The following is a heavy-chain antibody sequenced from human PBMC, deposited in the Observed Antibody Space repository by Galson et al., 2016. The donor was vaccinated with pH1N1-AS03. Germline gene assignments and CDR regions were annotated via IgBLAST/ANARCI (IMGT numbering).Heavy chain of an antibody. CDR1: GYSFTNYW. J-gene: IGHJ3*02. CDR2: IYPGDSDT. D-gene: IGHD1-1*01. Sequence: QSGAEVKKPGESLKISCKTSGYSFTNYWIGWMRQMPGQGLEWMGMIYPGDSDTRYSPSFQGQVTISADKSISTAYLQWSSLKASDIAMYYCVRHQLWGSVGLPVKNSFDIWCPGTFVTVSS. CDR3: VRHQLWGSVGLPVKNSFDI. V-gene: IGHV5-51*03.